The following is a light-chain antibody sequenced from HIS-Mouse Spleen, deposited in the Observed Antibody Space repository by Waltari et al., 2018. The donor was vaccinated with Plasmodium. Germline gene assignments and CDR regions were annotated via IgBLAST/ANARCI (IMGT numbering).Light chain of an antibody. CDR3: YSTDSSGNHRV. V-gene: IGLV3-10*01. Sequence: SYELTQPPSVSVSPGQTARITCSGDALPKKYAYWYQQKSGQATVLVIYEDSKRPSGIPERFSGSSSGTRATLTISGAQVEDEADYYCYSTDSSGNHRVFGGGTKLTVL. J-gene: IGLJ3*02. CDR1: ALPKKY. CDR2: EDS.